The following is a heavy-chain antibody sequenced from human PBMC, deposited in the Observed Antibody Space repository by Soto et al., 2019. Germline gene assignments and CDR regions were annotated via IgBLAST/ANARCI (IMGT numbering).Heavy chain of an antibody. V-gene: IGHV1-69*13. CDR3: AKEAGDH. J-gene: IGHJ4*03. D-gene: IGHD3-10*01. CDR2: IIPMFDIK. CDR1: GGNFNTYA. Sequence: GASVKVSCKTSGGNFNTYALTWVRQAPGQGLEWIGGIIPMFDIKNVAQRFQRRVTLNADDSMTTAYMEMTSLRSDDTAVYYCAKEAGDHWGQGTLLTVSS.